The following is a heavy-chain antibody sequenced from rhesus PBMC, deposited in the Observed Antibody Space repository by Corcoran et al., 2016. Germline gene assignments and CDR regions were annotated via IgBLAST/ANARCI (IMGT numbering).Heavy chain of an antibody. CDR2: FYGGGGDP. D-gene: IGHD5-36*02. CDR3: ARRLATVTLSYFDY. V-gene: IGHV4-65*01. Sequence: QVQLQESGPGLVKLSETLSLTCAVSGGSISSSNWWIWIRQPPGKGLGWIGYFYGGGGDPTYNPSLTSRVTISTDTSKNQFSLKLSSVTAADTAVYYCARRLATVTLSYFDYWGQGVLVTVSS. J-gene: IGHJ4*01. CDR1: GGSISSSNW.